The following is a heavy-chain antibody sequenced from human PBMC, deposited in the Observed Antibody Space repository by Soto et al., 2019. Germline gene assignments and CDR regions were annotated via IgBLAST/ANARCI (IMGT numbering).Heavy chain of an antibody. J-gene: IGHJ4*02. D-gene: IGHD1-20*01. CDR3: ARDAAIGMNDY. CDR2: ISAYNGNT. Sequence: QVQLVQSGAEVKKPGASVKVSCKASGYTFTSYGISWVRQAPGQGLEWMGWISAYNGNTKYAQKLQGRVTMTTDPSTSPAYMELRSLSSDDTAVYYCARDAAIGMNDYWGQGTLVTVSS. CDR1: GYTFTSYG. V-gene: IGHV1-18*01.